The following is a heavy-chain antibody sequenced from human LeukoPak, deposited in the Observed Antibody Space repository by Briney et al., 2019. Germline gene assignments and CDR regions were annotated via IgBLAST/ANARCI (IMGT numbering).Heavy chain of an antibody. CDR3: ARDLGSGEFDP. Sequence: GGSLRLSCAASGFTVSSNYMSWVRQAPGKGLEWVSVIYSGGSTYYADSVRGRFTITRDNSKNTLYLQMNSLRAEDTAVYYCARDLGSGEFDPWGQGTLVTVSS. D-gene: IGHD3-10*01. CDR1: GFTVSSNY. J-gene: IGHJ5*02. CDR2: IYSGGST. V-gene: IGHV3-66*01.